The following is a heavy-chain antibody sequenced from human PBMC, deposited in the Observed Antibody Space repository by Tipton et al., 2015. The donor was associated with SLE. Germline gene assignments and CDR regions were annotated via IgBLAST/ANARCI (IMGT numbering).Heavy chain of an antibody. CDR3: ARLVRFLGGHFFDV. CDR1: GGSISSYY. J-gene: IGHJ4*02. V-gene: IGHV4-59*12. D-gene: IGHD3-3*01. Sequence: TLSLTCTVSGGSISSYYWSWIRQPPGKGLEWIGYIYYSGSTNYNPSLKSRVTISVATSKNHFSLKLISVTAADTAVYYCARLVRFLGGHFFDVWGQGTLVTVSS. CDR2: IYYSGST.